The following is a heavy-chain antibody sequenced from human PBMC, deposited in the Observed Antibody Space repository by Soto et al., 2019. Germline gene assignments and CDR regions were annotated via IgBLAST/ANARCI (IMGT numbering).Heavy chain of an antibody. CDR1: GFTFGSLG. V-gene: IGHV3-33*01. CDR2: IWYDGSIK. J-gene: IGHJ6*02. D-gene: IGHD3-9*01. CDR3: ARDPYYDILTGYGMDV. Sequence: QVQLVESGGGVVQPGRSLGLSVAASGFTFGSLGRHWFAQAPGKGLWWVPVIWYDGSIKYYEDSVKGRFTISRDNSKNTLYLQMNSLRAEDTAVYYCARDPYYDILTGYGMDVWGQGTTVTVSS.